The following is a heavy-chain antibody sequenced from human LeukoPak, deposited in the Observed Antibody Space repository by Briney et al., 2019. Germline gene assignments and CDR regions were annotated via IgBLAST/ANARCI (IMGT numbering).Heavy chain of an antibody. CDR3: ARVYCSGGSCPY. Sequence: SETLSLTCAVYGGSFSGYYWSWIRQPPGKGLEWIGEIIHSGSTNYNPSLKSRVTISVDTSKNQFSLKLSSVTAADTAVYYCARVYCSGGSCPYWGQGTLVTASS. CDR1: GGSFSGYY. J-gene: IGHJ4*02. D-gene: IGHD2-15*01. V-gene: IGHV4-34*12. CDR2: IIHSGST.